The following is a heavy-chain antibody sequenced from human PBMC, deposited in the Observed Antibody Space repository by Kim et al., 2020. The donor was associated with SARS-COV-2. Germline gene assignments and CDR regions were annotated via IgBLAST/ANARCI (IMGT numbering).Heavy chain of an antibody. CDR1: GFTFSSYG. Sequence: GGSLRLSCAASGFTFSSYGMHWVRQAPGKGLEWVAVIWYDASNKYYADSVKGRFTISRDNSKNTLYLQMNSLRAEDTAVYYCARDVRGAYYYYYGMDVWGQGTTVTVSS. J-gene: IGHJ6*02. CDR2: IWYDASNK. V-gene: IGHV3-33*01. D-gene: IGHD3-10*01. CDR3: ARDVRGAYYYYYGMDV.